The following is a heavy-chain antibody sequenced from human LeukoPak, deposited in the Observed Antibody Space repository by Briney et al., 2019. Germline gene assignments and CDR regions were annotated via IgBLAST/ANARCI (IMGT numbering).Heavy chain of an antibody. CDR3: ARHIRGYKAILH. Sequence: PSETLSLTCAVYGGSFSGYYWSWIRQPPGKGLEWIGEINHSGSTNYNPSLKSRVTISVDTSKNQFSLKLSSVTAADTAVYYCARHIRGYKAILHWGQGTLVTVSS. V-gene: IGHV4-34*01. D-gene: IGHD5-18*01. CDR1: GGSFSGYY. J-gene: IGHJ4*02. CDR2: INHSGST.